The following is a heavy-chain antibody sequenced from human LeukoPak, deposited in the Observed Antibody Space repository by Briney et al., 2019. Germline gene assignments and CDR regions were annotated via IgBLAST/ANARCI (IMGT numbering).Heavy chain of an antibody. Sequence: ASVKVSCKASGYTFTGYYMHWVRQAPGQGLEWMGRIIPILGIANYAQKFQGRVTITADESTSTAYMELSSLRSEDTAVYYCARDPRFVAYFDYWGQGTLVTVSS. CDR2: IIPILGIA. D-gene: IGHD2-15*01. CDR3: ARDPRFVAYFDY. J-gene: IGHJ4*02. V-gene: IGHV1-69*04. CDR1: GYTFTGYY.